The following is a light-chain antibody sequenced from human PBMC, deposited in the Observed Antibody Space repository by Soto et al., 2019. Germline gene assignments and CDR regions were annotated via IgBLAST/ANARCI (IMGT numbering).Light chain of an antibody. CDR3: QKYNSAPRT. CDR1: QGIRNY. V-gene: IGKV1-27*01. J-gene: IGKJ1*01. Sequence: DIQVAQAPSSLSASIGDRGTITCRASQGIRNYLAWYQQKPGKVPKLLIYDASTLQSGVPSRFSGSGSGTDFTLTISSLQPEDVATYYCQKYNSAPRTFGQGTKVDIK. CDR2: DAS.